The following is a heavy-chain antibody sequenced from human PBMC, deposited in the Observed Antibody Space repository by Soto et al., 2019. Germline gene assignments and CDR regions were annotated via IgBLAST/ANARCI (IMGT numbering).Heavy chain of an antibody. V-gene: IGHV3-11*04. Sequence: GGSLRLSCAASGFTFSDYYMSWIRQAPGKGLEWVSYISSSGSTISYADSVKGRFTISRDNAKNSLYLQMNSLRAEDTAVYHCARSWGVYCSSTSCYSPWFDPWGQGTLVTVSS. D-gene: IGHD2-2*02. CDR1: GFTFSDYY. CDR2: ISSSGSTI. J-gene: IGHJ5*02. CDR3: ARSWGVYCSSTSCYSPWFDP.